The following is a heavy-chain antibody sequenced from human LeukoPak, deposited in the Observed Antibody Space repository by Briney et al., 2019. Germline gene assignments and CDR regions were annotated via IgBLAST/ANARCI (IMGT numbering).Heavy chain of an antibody. CDR1: GFTFSTTW. CDR2: IKSNPDGGTT. D-gene: IGHD4-17*01. Sequence: GGSLRLSRAASGFTFSTTWMSWVRHAPGKGLEWIGRIKSNPDGGTTESAAPVKGRFTISRDDSKNTLYLQMNSLKPEDTGVYYCTTIRYGDYPGSWGQGTLVTVSS. V-gene: IGHV3-15*01. CDR3: TTIRYGDYPGS. J-gene: IGHJ5*02.